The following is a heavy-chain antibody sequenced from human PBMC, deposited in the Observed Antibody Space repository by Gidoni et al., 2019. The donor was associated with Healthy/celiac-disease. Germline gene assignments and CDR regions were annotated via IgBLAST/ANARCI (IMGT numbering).Heavy chain of an antibody. J-gene: IGHJ4*02. V-gene: IGHV4-39*02. CDR3: AREGAVAGLYYFDY. Sequence: QLQLQESCPGLVKPSETLSLTCTVSGGSISSSSYYWGWIRQPPGKGLEWIGSIYYSGSTYYNPSIKSRVTISVDTSKNQFSLKLSSVTAADTAVYYCAREGAVAGLYYFDYWGQGTLVTVSS. CDR1: GGSISSSSYY. CDR2: IYYSGST. D-gene: IGHD6-19*01.